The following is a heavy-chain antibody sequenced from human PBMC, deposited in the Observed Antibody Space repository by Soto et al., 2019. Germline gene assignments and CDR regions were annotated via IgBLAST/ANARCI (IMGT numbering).Heavy chain of an antibody. V-gene: IGHV4-61*01. Sequence: PSETLSLTCAVSGDSVSNDNYYWSWIRQPPGKGLEWIGYIYYSGTTNYNSYLKSRLSLSVDRSKNQFSLKLASVTAADTAVYFCARSQRGRTAFTFDYWGQGALVTVSS. CDR1: GDSVSNDNYY. J-gene: IGHJ4*02. CDR3: ARSQRGRTAFTFDY. CDR2: IYYSGTT. D-gene: IGHD3-16*01.